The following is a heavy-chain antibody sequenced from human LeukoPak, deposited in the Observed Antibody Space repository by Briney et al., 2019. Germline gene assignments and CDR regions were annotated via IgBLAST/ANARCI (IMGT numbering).Heavy chain of an antibody. V-gene: IGHV1-69*05. D-gene: IGHD3-22*01. CDR3: ASNYYYDSSGYSPPNYYYYYMDV. J-gene: IGHJ6*03. CDR2: IIPFFGTA. CDR1: GGTFSSYA. Sequence: ASVKVSCKASGGTFSSYAISWVRQAPGQGLEWMGGIIPFFGTAYYAQELQGRVTITTDESTSTAYMELSSLRSEDTAVYYCASNYYYDSSGYSPPNYYYYYMDVWGKGATVTVSS.